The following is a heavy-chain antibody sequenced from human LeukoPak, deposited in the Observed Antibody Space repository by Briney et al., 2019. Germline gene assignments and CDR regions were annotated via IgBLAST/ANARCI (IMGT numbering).Heavy chain of an antibody. J-gene: IGHJ6*03. CDR3: ARITDYYGSGSYPPYYMDV. V-gene: IGHV4-59*01. CDR2: IYYSGST. Sequence: SETLSLTCAVYGGSISSYYWSWIRQPPGKGLEWIGYIYYSGSTNYNPSLKSRVTISVDTSKNQFSLKLSSVTAADTAVYYCARITDYYGSGSYPPYYMDVWGKGTTVTISS. D-gene: IGHD3-10*01. CDR1: GGSISSYY.